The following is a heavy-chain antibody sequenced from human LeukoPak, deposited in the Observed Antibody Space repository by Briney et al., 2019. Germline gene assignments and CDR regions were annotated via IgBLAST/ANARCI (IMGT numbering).Heavy chain of an antibody. Sequence: GGSLRLSCAASGFTFSSYSMNWVRQAPGKGLEWVSSISSSSSYIYYADSVKGRFTISRDNAKNSLYLQMNSLRAEDTAVYYCARGAVEVLRFLKWLLSVDYWGQGTLVTVSS. J-gene: IGHJ4*02. D-gene: IGHD3-3*01. V-gene: IGHV3-21*01. CDR1: GFTFSSYS. CDR2: ISSSSSYI. CDR3: ARGAVEVLRFLKWLLSVDY.